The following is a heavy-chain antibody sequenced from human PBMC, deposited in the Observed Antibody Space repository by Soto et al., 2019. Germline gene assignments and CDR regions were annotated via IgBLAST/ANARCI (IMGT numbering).Heavy chain of an antibody. Sequence: SETLSLTCTVSGVSVSSGDYYWSWIRQPPGKGLEWIGYIYYSENTYSNPSLKSRVAISGDTSKNQFSLKLSSVTAADTAVYYCARDDASGSSGGMDVWGQGTTVTVSS. CDR3: ARDDASGSSGGMDV. V-gene: IGHV4-30-4*01. J-gene: IGHJ6*02. CDR1: GVSVSSGDYY. D-gene: IGHD1-26*01. CDR2: IYYSENT.